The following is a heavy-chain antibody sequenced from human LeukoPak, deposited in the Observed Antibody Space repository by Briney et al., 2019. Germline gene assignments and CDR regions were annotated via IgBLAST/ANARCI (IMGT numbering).Heavy chain of an antibody. CDR3: ARDTDSSGWRNLYYYYGMDV. J-gene: IGHJ6*02. D-gene: IGHD6-19*01. Sequence: PGGSLRLSCAASGFTFSSYGMHWVRQAPGKGLEWVANIKQDGSEKYYVDSVKGRFTISRDNARNSLYLQMNSLRAEDTAVYYCARDTDSSGWRNLYYYYGMDVWGQGTTVTVSS. CDR1: GFTFSSYG. CDR2: IKQDGSEK. V-gene: IGHV3-7*01.